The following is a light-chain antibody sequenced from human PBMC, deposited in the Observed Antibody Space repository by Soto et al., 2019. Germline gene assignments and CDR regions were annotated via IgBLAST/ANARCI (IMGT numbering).Light chain of an antibody. V-gene: IGLV2-14*03. CDR3: SSYTSNTTPYV. CDR2: DVS. Sequence: QSALTQPASVSGSPGQSITISCTGSSSDIGGYKYVPWYQHHPGKAPKLMIYDVSNRPSGVSNRFSGSKSGDTASLTISGLQAEDEADYYCSSYTSNTTPYVFGTGTKLTVL. J-gene: IGLJ1*01. CDR1: SSDIGGYKY.